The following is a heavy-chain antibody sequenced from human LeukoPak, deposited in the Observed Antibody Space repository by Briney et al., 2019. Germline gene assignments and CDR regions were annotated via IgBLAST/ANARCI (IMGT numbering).Heavy chain of an antibody. CDR2: ISYIGST. Sequence: PSETLSLTCAVSDDSFSSHYWTWIRQPPGKGLEWIGYISYIGSTNYNPSLKSRVTFSIETSKKQFSLKLSSVTAADTAVYYCARDLVTVTKGFDIWGQGTMVSVSS. CDR3: ARDLVTVTKGFDI. V-gene: IGHV4-59*11. J-gene: IGHJ3*02. D-gene: IGHD4-17*01. CDR1: DDSFSSHY.